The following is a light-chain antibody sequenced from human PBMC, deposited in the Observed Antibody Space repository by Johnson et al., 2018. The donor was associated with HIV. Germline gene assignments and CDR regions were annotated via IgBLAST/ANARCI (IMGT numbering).Light chain of an antibody. Sequence: QSVLTQPPSVSAAPGQKVTISCSGSSSNIGNNYVSWYQQLPGTAPKLLIYENNKRPSGIPDRFSCSKSGTSATLGITGLQTGDEADYYCGTWDSSLSVYVFVTGTKVTVL. V-gene: IGLV1-51*02. J-gene: IGLJ1*01. CDR3: GTWDSSLSVYV. CDR2: ENN. CDR1: SSNIGNNY.